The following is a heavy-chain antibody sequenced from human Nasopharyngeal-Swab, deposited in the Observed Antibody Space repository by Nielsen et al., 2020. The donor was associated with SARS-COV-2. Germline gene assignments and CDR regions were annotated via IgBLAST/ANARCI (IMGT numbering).Heavy chain of an antibody. CDR3: ARDIGHSSGWYSYYSYGMDV. CDR2: ISYDGSNK. D-gene: IGHD6-19*01. V-gene: IGHV3-30*03. CDR1: GFTFSSYG. J-gene: IGHJ6*02. Sequence: GESLKISCAASGFTFSSYGMHWVRQAPGKGLEWVAVISYDGSNKYYVDSVKGRLTISRDNSKNTLHLQMNSLRAEDTAVYYCARDIGHSSGWYSYYSYGMDVWGQGTTVTVSS.